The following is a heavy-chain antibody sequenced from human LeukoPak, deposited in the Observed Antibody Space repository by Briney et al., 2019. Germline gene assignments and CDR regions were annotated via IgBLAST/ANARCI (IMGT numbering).Heavy chain of an antibody. J-gene: IGHJ4*02. CDR3: HMVRGGGYFDY. D-gene: IGHD3-10*01. CDR2: INHSGDT. CDR1: GGSLSNYY. Sequence: SETLSLTCAVSGGSLSNYYWSCIRQSPEKGLEWIGEINHSGDTNYNPSLKSRVTISLDTSKNQFSLNLTSVTAADTAVYYCHMVRGGGYFDYWGQGTPVTVSS. V-gene: IGHV4-34*01.